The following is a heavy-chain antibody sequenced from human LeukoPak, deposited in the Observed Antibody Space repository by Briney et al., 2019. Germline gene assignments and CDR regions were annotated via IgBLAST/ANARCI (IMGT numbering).Heavy chain of an antibody. CDR1: DDSIRTNTYY. D-gene: IGHD3-22*01. CDR2: IYYSGST. J-gene: IGHJ4*02. V-gene: IGHV4-39*01. CDR3: ARLSPFGYYDSSGYPFDY. Sequence: PSETLSLTCTVSDDSIRTNTYYWGWVRRPPGKGLEWIGSIYYSGSTYYNLSLKSRVTISVDTSKKQFSLKLSSVTAADTAVYYCARLSPFGYYDSSGYPFDYWGQGTLVTVSS.